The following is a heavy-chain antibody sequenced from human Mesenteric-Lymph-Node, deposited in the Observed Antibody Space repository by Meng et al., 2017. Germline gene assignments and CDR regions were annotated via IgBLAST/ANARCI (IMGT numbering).Heavy chain of an antibody. D-gene: IGHD3-10*01. J-gene: IGHJ6*02. Sequence: GESLKISCAASGFTFSSYWMHWVRQAPGKGLEWVSAISGSGGSTYYADSVKGRFTISRDNSKNTLYLQMNSLRAEDTAVYYCARDLRKGSGSYQNHYYYYGMDVWGQGTTVTVSS. CDR2: ISGSGGST. CDR3: ARDLRKGSGSYQNHYYYYGMDV. CDR1: GFTFSSYW. V-gene: IGHV3-23*01.